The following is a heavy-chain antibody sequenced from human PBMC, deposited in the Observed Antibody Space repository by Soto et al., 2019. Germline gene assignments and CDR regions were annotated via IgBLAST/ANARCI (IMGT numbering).Heavy chain of an antibody. CDR1: GFIFSNYA. Sequence: EVQLLESGGDLVQPGGSLRLSCAASGFIFSNYAMTWVRQGPGRGLEWVSTTSLSGGRTYYADSVKGRFTISRDNSNNTLFLQTSSLRAEDTAIYCCAKDSRAFCGGDCSKDYWGQGTLVTVSS. J-gene: IGHJ4*02. D-gene: IGHD2-21*02. CDR2: TSLSGGRT. CDR3: AKDSRAFCGGDCSKDY. V-gene: IGHV3-23*01.